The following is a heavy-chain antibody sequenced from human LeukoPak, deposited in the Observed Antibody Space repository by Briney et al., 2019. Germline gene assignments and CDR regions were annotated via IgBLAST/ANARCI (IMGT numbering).Heavy chain of an antibody. CDR1: GFTFSGYS. CDR3: AREGYYGSGSPPSLYFDY. V-gene: IGHV3-30*03. D-gene: IGHD3-10*01. Sequence: GGSLRLSCTASGFTFSGYSMNWIRQAPGKGLEWVAVTSSDLNVKLYADSVEGRFTISRDNSRSTPYLQMNSLRPEDTAIYYCAREGYYGSGSPPSLYFDYWGQGTLVTVSS. J-gene: IGHJ4*02. CDR2: TSSDLNVK.